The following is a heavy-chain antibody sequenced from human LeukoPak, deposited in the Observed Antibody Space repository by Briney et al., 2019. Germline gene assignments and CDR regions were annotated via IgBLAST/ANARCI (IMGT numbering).Heavy chain of an antibody. D-gene: IGHD3-16*01. J-gene: IGHJ2*01. V-gene: IGHV4-34*01. CDR3: ARDPQYYDHSDSTFYWYFDL. Sequence: PSETLSLTCAVYGGSFRGYYWSWIRQSPGKGLEWIGEINHSGNTNYNPSLKSRVTMSVDTSKNQFSLKLSSVTAADTAVYFCARDPQYYDHSDSTFYWYFDLWGRGTLVAVSS. CDR2: INHSGNT. CDR1: GGSFRGYY.